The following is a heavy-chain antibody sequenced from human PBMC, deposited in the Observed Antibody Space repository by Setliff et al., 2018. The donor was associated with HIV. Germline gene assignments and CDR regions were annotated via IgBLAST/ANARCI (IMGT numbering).Heavy chain of an antibody. V-gene: IGHV3-20*04. Sequence: PGESLKISCAASGFTFNNNGMSWVRQAPGKGLEWVSGITSNGGRTGYADSVKGRFTISRDNAKNSLYLQMNSLRAEDTALYYCAREPYYDILTGYLDYWGQGALVTVSS. CDR2: ITSNGGRT. D-gene: IGHD3-9*01. CDR1: GFTFNNNG. J-gene: IGHJ4*02. CDR3: AREPYYDILTGYLDY.